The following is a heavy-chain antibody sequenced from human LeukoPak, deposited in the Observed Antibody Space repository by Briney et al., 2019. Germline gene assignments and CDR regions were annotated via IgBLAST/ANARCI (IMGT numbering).Heavy chain of an antibody. Sequence: SETLSLTCTVSGGSISSYYWSWIRQPPGKELEWIGYISDSGSINYNPSLKSRATISVDTSKNQFSLKLTSVTAADTAVYYCARSPGYNYAHDYYLDYWGQGTLVTVSS. J-gene: IGHJ4*02. CDR1: GGSISSYY. CDR3: ARSPGYNYAHDYYLDY. V-gene: IGHV4-59*08. CDR2: ISDSGSI. D-gene: IGHD5-18*01.